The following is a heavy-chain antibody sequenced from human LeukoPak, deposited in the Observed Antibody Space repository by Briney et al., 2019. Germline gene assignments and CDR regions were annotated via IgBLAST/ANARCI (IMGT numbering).Heavy chain of an antibody. CDR1: GESFSGYS. CDR2: VIHGGSS. J-gene: IGHJ3*01. Sequence: PSETLSLTCAVYGESFSGYSWSWFRQPPGKGLEWIGEVIHGGSSNYNPSLKSRVTISIHTSKNQFSLNLSSVTAADTAVYYCARETEKQWQYWGQGTTVSVSS. D-gene: IGHD6-19*01. V-gene: IGHV4-34*12. CDR3: ARETEKQWQY.